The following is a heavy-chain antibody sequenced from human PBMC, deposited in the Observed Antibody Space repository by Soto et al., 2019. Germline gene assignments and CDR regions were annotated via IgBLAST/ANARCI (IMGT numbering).Heavy chain of an antibody. CDR2: IIPIFGTA. J-gene: IGHJ3*02. CDR1: GGTFSSYA. Sequence: QVQLVQSGAEVKKPGSSVKVSCKASGGTFSSYAISWVRQAPGQGLEWMGGIIPIFGTANYAQKFQGRVTITASDSPSTAQMELSSLRSEDTAVYYCAGALVSWSAEGACDIWCEGTMVTVSS. D-gene: IGHD2-15*01. CDR3: AGALVSWSAEGACDI. V-gene: IGHV1-69*12.